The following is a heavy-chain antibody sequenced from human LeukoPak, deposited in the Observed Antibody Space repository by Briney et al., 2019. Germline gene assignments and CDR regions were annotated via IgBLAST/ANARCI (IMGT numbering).Heavy chain of an antibody. CDR3: AKDSIPAAISVYYFDY. CDR1: GFTVSSNY. D-gene: IGHD2-2*01. V-gene: IGHV3-21*04. Sequence: GGSLRLSCAASGFTVSSNYMSWVRQAPGKGLEWVSSISTMSNYIFYGDSVKGRFTISRDNAKNTLYLQMNSLRAEDTAVYYCAKDSIPAAISVYYFDYWGQGTLVTVSS. J-gene: IGHJ4*02. CDR2: ISTMSNYI.